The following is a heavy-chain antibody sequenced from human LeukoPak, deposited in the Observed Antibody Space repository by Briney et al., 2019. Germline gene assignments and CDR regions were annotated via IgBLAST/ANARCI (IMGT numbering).Heavy chain of an antibody. J-gene: IGHJ4*02. CDR1: GGSISSYY. D-gene: IGHD3-22*01. V-gene: IGHV4-59*01. CDR3: ARGGYYYDSRGCFDY. Sequence: SETLSLTCTVSGGSISSYYWSWIRQPPGKGLEWIGYIYYSGSTNYNPSLKSRVTISVDTSKNQFSLKLSSVTAADTAVYYCARGGYYYDSRGCFDYWGQGTLVTVSS. CDR2: IYYSGST.